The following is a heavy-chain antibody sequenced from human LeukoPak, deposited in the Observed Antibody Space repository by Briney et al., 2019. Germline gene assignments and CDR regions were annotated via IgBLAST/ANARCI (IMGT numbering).Heavy chain of an antibody. CDR3: ARSYYYDSSGYWDYFDH. D-gene: IGHD3-22*01. J-gene: IGHJ4*02. CDR2: IYTSGST. V-gene: IGHV4-4*07. CDR1: GGSISSYY. Sequence: SETLSLTCTVSGGSISSYYWSWIRQPAGKGLEWIGRIYTSGSTNYDPSLKSRVTMSVDTSKNQFSLKLSSVTAADTAVYYCARSYYYDSSGYWDYFDHWGQGTLVTVSS.